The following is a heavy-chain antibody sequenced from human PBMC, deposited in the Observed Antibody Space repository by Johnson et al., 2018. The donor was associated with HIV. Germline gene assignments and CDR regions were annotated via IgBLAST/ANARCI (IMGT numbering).Heavy chain of an antibody. CDR2: ISYDGSNT. CDR3: ARDGRQQGLNAFDI. D-gene: IGHD6-13*01. V-gene: IGHV3-30-3*01. J-gene: IGHJ3*02. Sequence: QVQLVESGGGVVQPGRSLRLSCEASGFTFSSYPMHWVRQAPGKGLEWVAVISYDGSNTYYADSVKGRFTISRDNSKNTLYLQMNSLRAEDTAVYYCARDGRQQGLNAFDIWGQGTMVTVSS. CDR1: GFTFSSYP.